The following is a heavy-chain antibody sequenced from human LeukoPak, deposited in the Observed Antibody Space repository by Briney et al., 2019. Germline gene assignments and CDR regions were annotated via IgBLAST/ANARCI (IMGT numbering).Heavy chain of an antibody. J-gene: IGHJ4*02. Sequence: SETLSLTCSDSGGSIRNYYWSWIRQPPGKGLEWIGYISYSGNTNYNPSLKSRLTISVDLSTNQFSLKLTSVTGADTAVYYCARHSSWYYDFDYWGEGTLVTVSS. D-gene: IGHD6-13*01. CDR1: GGSIRNYY. V-gene: IGHV4-59*08. CDR2: ISYSGNT. CDR3: ARHSSWYYDFDY.